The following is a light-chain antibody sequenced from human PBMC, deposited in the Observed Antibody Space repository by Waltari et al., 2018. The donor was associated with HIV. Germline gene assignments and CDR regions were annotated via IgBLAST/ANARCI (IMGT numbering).Light chain of an antibody. CDR1: NIGTKS. V-gene: IGLV3-21*01. CDR3: QVWDTTTDPYVI. J-gene: IGLJ2*01. CDR2: HDT. Sequence: SYVLTQPPSVSAAPGKTARITCGGKNIGTKSVIWYQQKAGQAPVVLIYHDTDRPSGIPDRFSGSNSEDTATLTIRRVEAGDEAVYYCQVWDTTTDPYVIFGGGTNLAV.